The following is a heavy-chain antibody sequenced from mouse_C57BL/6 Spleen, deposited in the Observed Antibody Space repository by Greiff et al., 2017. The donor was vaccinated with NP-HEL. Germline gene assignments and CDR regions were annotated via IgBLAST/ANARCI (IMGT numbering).Heavy chain of an antibody. J-gene: IGHJ4*01. CDR3: VRHRLTAYAMDY. CDR2: IRSKSNNYAT. V-gene: IGHV10-1*01. D-gene: IGHD1-2*01. Sequence: EVQLVESGGGLVQPKGSLKLSCAASGFSFNTYAMNWVRQAPGKGLEWVARIRSKSNNYATYYADSVKDRFTISRDDSESMLYLQMNNLKTEDTAMYYCVRHRLTAYAMDYWGQGTSVTVSS. CDR1: GFSFNTYA.